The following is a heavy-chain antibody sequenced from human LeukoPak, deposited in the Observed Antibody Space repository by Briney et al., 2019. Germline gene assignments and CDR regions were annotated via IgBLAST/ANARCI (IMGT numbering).Heavy chain of an antibody. D-gene: IGHD5-12*01. V-gene: IGHV4-59*01. CDR1: GGSISSYY. J-gene: IGHJ5*02. Sequence: SETLSLTCTVSGGSISSYYWSWIRQPPGKGLEWNGYIYYSGSTNYNPSLKSRVTISVDTSKNQFSLKLSSVTAADTAVYYCARAWISENWFDPWGQGTLVTVSS. CDR2: IYYSGST. CDR3: ARAWISENWFDP.